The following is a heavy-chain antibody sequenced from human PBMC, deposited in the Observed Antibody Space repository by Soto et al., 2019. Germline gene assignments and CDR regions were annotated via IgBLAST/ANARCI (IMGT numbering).Heavy chain of an antibody. V-gene: IGHV1-18*01. CDR1: GYTFTSYG. CDR3: ARVVYYDSSGYYWRRNWFDP. J-gene: IGHJ5*02. CDR2: ISAYNGNT. Sequence: ASVKVSCKASGYTFTSYGISWVRQAPGQGLEWMGWISAYNGNTNYAQKLQGRVTMTTDTSTSTAYMELRSLRSDDTAVYYCARVVYYDSSGYYWRRNWFDPWGQGTLVTVSS. D-gene: IGHD3-22*01.